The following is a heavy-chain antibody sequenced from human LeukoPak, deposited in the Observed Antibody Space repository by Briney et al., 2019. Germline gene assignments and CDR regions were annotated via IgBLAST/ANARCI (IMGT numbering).Heavy chain of an antibody. V-gene: IGHV4-61*01. J-gene: IGHJ5*02. CDR1: GGSVSSGSYY. CDR2: IYYSGST. D-gene: IGHD3-9*01. CDR3: ARRSPPLGVLRYFDWFLTFDP. Sequence: SETLSLTCTVSGGSVSSGSYYWSWIRQPPGKGLEWIGYIYYSGSTNYNPSLKSRVTISVDTSKNQFSLKLSSVTAADTAVYYCARRSPPLGVLRYFDWFLTFDPWGQGTLVTVSS.